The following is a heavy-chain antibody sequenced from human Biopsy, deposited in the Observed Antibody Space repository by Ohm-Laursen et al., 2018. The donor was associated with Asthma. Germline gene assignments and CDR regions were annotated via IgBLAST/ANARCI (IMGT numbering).Heavy chain of an antibody. CDR2: ISKDASTQ. D-gene: IGHD1-1*01. Sequence: SFRLSCAATGFSFSNFAIHWVRQAPGKGLEWVGVISKDASTQDYADSVKGRFTMARDNSKNTLDLQMNSLREGDTAVYYCVRDGTDDAFDIWGQGTVVSVSS. CDR3: VRDGTDDAFDI. V-gene: IGHV3-30*01. J-gene: IGHJ3*02. CDR1: GFSFSNFA.